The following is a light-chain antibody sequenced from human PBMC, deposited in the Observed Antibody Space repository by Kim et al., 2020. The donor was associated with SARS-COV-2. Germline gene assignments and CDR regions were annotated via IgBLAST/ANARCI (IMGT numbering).Light chain of an antibody. Sequence: QLGSISCRSDQRRVYSGGNIFVNWFQQRRGRSPRRLICRISGRDSGVPDRFRGSGSDTDFTLKISRVEAGDVGIYYCMQATRWAYAFGEGTKLEI. CDR3: MQATRWAYA. V-gene: IGKV2-30*01. CDR1: QRRVYSGGNIF. CDR2: RIS. J-gene: IGKJ2*01.